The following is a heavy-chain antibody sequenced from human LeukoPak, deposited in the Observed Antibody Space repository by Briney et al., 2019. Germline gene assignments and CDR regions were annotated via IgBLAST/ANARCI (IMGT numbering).Heavy chain of an antibody. Sequence: SQTLSLTCTVSGGSISSGSYYWSWIRQPAGKGLEWIGRITSGSTNYNPSLKSRVTISVDTSKNQFSLKLSSVTAADTAVYYCARATAAAAGTVGVDWFDPWGQGTLVTVSS. CDR2: ITSGST. D-gene: IGHD6-13*01. CDR1: GGSISSGSYY. CDR3: ARATAAAAGTVGVDWFDP. V-gene: IGHV4-61*02. J-gene: IGHJ5*02.